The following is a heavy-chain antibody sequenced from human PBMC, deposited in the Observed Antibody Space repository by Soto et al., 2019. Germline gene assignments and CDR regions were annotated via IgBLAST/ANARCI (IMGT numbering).Heavy chain of an antibody. CDR3: ARELALFIAAAGPQGDY. V-gene: IGHV1-18*01. CDR1: GYTFTSYG. CDR2: ISDYNGNT. Sequence: QVQLVQSGAEVKKPGASVKVSCKASGYTFTSYGISWVRQAPGQGLEWMGWISDYNGNTNYAQKLQGRVTMTTDTSTNTAYMELRSLRSDDTAVYYCARELALFIAAAGPQGDYWGQGTLVTVSS. J-gene: IGHJ4*02. D-gene: IGHD6-13*01.